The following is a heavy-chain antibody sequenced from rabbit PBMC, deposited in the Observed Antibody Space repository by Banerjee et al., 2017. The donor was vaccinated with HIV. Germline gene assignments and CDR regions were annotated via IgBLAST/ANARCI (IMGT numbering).Heavy chain of an antibody. Sequence: QSLEESGGDLVKPGASLTLTCTASGFSFSSNYYMCWVRQAPGKGLEWITCVYGGASDNTYYANWAKGRFTISKTSSTTVTLQMPSLTAADTATYFCARGYGGYATSRLDLWGPGTLVTVS. CDR1: GFSFSSNYY. CDR3: ARGYGGYATSRLDL. V-gene: IGHV1S40*01. CDR2: VYGGASDNT. D-gene: IGHD6-1*01. J-gene: IGHJ3*01.